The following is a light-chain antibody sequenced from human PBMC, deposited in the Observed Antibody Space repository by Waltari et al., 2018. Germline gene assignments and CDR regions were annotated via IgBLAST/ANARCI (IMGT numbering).Light chain of an antibody. CDR2: DVS. Sequence: QAALTQPRSVSGSPGQSVTISCTGTSSDIGGYNYVSWYQQHPGTAPKLMIYDVSERPSGVSDRFSGSKSGNTASLTISGLQAEDEADYYCCSYAGTYTLLFGRGTRLTVL. V-gene: IGLV2-11*01. CDR3: CSYAGTYTLL. CDR1: SSDIGGYNY. J-gene: IGLJ2*01.